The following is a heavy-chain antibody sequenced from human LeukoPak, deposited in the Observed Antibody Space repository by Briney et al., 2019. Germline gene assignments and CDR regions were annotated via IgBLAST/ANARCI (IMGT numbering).Heavy chain of an antibody. Sequence: SGTLSLTCTVSGSSISSYYWSWIPQPPGKGLEWIGYLYYSGSTNYHPSLKSRVTISVDTAKNQFSLKLSSVTAADAAVYYCARNGRYFDWTKSYYYYYMDVWGKGTTVTISS. CDR3: ARNGRYFDWTKSYYYYYMDV. J-gene: IGHJ6*03. CDR2: LYYSGST. CDR1: GSSISSYY. V-gene: IGHV4-59*01. D-gene: IGHD3-9*01.